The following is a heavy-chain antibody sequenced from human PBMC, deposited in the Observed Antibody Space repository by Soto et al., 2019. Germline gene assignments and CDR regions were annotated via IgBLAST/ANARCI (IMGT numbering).Heavy chain of an antibody. D-gene: IGHD1-26*01. J-gene: IGHJ4*02. CDR3: ARREIQGPIDY. V-gene: IGHV4-28*01. Sequence: QVQLQESGPGLVKPSDTLSLTCAVSGYSISSSNWWGWIRQPPGKGLEWIGYIYYSGTTYYNPSLNSLFTMSVDTSKHQFALELTSVTAVDTAVYYCARREIQGPIDYWRQGTLVTVSS. CDR1: GYSISSSNW. CDR2: IYYSGTT.